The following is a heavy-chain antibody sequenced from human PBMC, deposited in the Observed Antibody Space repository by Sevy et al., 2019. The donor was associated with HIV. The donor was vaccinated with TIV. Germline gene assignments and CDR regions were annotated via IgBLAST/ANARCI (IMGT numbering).Heavy chain of an antibody. V-gene: IGHV3-48*03. J-gene: IGHJ6*02. CDR1: GFTFSSYE. Sequence: GGSLRLSCAASGFTFSSYEMNWVRQAPGKGLEWVSYISSSGSTIYYADSVKGRFTISRDNAKNSLYLQMNSLRAEDTAVYYCARDPLIVVVPAAILQYGRDPDRGYGMDVWGQGTTVTVSS. D-gene: IGHD2-2*02. CDR3: ARDPLIVVVPAAILQYGRDPDRGYGMDV. CDR2: ISSSGSTI.